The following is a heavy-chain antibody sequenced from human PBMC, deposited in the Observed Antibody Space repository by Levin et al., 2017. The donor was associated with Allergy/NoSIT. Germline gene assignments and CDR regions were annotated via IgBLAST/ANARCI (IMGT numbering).Heavy chain of an antibody. V-gene: IGHV3-23*01. J-gene: IGHJ4*02. CDR2: IRESGERT. CDR3: ARETVGRGWYTADY. CDR1: GFTFSSYA. Sequence: QAGGSLRLSCAASGFTFSSYAMSWVRQAPGKGLQWVSAIRESGERTYYADSVQGRFTVSRDNSKNTLYLQMNSLRAEDTAIYYCARETVGRGWYTADYWGQGTLVTVSS. D-gene: IGHD6-19*01.